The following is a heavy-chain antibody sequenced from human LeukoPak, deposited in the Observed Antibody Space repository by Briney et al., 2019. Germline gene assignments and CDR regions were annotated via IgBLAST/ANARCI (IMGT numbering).Heavy chain of an antibody. V-gene: IGHV3-30-3*02. CDR1: GFTFSSYA. J-gene: IGHJ4*02. CDR3: AKDACGGSCYTADD. D-gene: IGHD2-15*01. Sequence: PGTSLRLSCAASGFTFSSYAMHWVRQAPGKGLEWVAVISYDETNKYFADSVQGRFTISRDNSKNTLYLQMNSLRAEDTAVYYCAKDACGGSCYTADDWGQGTLVIVSS. CDR2: ISYDETNK.